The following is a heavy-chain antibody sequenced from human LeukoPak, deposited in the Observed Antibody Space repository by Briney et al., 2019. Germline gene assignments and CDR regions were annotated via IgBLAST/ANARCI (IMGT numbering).Heavy chain of an antibody. J-gene: IGHJ5*02. Sequence: GASVKVSCKASGYTFTSYGISWVRQAPGQGLEWMGWISAYNGNTNYAQKLQGRVTMTRDTSTSTCYMELRSLRSDDTVVYYCARDYGEYSSGWPPWGQGTLVTVSS. CDR2: ISAYNGNT. CDR1: GYTFTSYG. D-gene: IGHD6-19*01. V-gene: IGHV1-18*01. CDR3: ARDYGEYSSGWPP.